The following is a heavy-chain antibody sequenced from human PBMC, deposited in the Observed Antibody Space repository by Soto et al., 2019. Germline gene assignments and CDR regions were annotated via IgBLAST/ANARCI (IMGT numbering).Heavy chain of an antibody. Sequence: EVQLVESGGGLVQPGGSLRLSCAASGFTFSSYEMNWVRQAPGKGLEWVSYISSSGSTIYYADSVKGRFTISRDNAKNSLYLQMNSLRAEDTAVYYCARVVAVAGTWKRFDYWGQGTLVTVSS. J-gene: IGHJ4*02. V-gene: IGHV3-48*03. CDR1: GFTFSSYE. CDR3: ARVVAVAGTWKRFDY. CDR2: ISSSGSTI. D-gene: IGHD6-19*01.